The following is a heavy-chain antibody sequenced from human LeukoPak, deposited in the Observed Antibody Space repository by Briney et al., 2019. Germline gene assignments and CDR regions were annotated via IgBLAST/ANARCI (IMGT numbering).Heavy chain of an antibody. J-gene: IGHJ6*03. CDR2: IWYDGSNK. CDR3: ARDLRSSTSCVVYMDV. V-gene: IGHV3-33*01. Sequence: GGSLRLSCAASGFTFSNYGIHWVRQAPGKGLEWVAVIWYDGSNKYYADSVKGRFTISRDNSKNTLYLQVNSLRAEDTAVYYCARDLRSSTSCVVYMDVWGKGTTVTVSS. CDR1: GFTFSNYG. D-gene: IGHD2-2*01.